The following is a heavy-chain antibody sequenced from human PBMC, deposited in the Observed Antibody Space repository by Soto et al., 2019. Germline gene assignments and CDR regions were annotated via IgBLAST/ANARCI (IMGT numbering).Heavy chain of an antibody. Sequence: SETLSLTCTVSGGSVTSGNDYWSWIRQPPGKGLEWIGYIYYSGSTNYNPSLKSRVTISVDTSKNQFSLKLSSVTAADTAVYYCARAQCEMDTILIGWYLDLWGRGTLVTVYS. V-gene: IGHV4-61*01. D-gene: IGHD5-18*01. CDR1: GGSVTSGNDY. CDR3: ARAQCEMDTILIGWYLDL. CDR2: IYYSGST. J-gene: IGHJ2*01.